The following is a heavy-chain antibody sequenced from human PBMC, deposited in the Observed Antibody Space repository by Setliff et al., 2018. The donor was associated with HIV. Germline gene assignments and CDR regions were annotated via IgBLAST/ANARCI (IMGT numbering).Heavy chain of an antibody. V-gene: IGHV3-21*01. CDR3: ARNPRPIAAAGFDLDY. D-gene: IGHD6-13*01. J-gene: IGHJ4*02. CDR1: GFTVSTNY. Sequence: GGSLRLSCAASGFTVSTNYMSWVRQAPGKGLEWVSSISSSSSYIYYADSLKGRFTISRDNAKNSLYLQMNSLRAEDTAVYYCARNPRPIAAAGFDLDYWGQGTMVTVSS. CDR2: ISSSSSYI.